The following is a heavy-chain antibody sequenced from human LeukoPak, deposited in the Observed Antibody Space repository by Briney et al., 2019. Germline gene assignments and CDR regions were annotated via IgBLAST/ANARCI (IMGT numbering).Heavy chain of an antibody. CDR3: ARDPARGRVVDAFDI. CDR2: INSAGTTI. J-gene: IGHJ3*02. CDR1: GFTFSTYE. Sequence: GGFLRLSCAASGFTFSTYEMNWVRQAPGKGLEWVSYINSAGTTIYYADSVKGRFTVSGDNAKNSLHLQMNSLGAEDTAVYYCARDPARGRVVDAFDIWGQGTMVTVSS. V-gene: IGHV3-48*03. D-gene: IGHD3-10*01.